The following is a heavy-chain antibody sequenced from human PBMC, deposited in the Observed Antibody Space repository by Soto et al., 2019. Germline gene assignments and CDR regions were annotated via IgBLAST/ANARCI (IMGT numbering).Heavy chain of an antibody. V-gene: IGHV3-53*01. D-gene: IGHD4-17*01. CDR1: GFTVSDNY. CDR3: ARGLGNGDYGDPGDY. CDR2: LYSGGAT. Sequence: EVPLVESGGGLIQPGGSLRLSCAASGFTVSDNYMSWVRQAPGKGLEWVSLLYSGGATYYADSVKGRFTISRDNSKNTLYLQMNRLRAEDTAVYYCARGLGNGDYGDPGDYWGQGTLVTVSS. J-gene: IGHJ4*02.